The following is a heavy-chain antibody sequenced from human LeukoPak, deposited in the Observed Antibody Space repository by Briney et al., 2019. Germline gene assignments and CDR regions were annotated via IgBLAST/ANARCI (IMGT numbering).Heavy chain of an antibody. V-gene: IGHV1-18*01. D-gene: IGHD2-15*01. Sequence: ASVKVSCKTSGYNFRHYGISWVRRAPGQGHEWMAWISGGYNGDSNYALKLRGRLTMTTDTSTSTAYMELRSLRSDDTAVYYCARDEKKYCSGGSCPAYFDYWGQGTPVTVSS. CDR1: GYNFRHYG. CDR2: ISGGYNGDS. J-gene: IGHJ4*02. CDR3: ARDEKKYCSGGSCPAYFDY.